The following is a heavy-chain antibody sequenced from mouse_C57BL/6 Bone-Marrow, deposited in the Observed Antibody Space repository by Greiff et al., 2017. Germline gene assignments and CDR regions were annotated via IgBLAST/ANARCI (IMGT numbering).Heavy chain of an antibody. CDR2: ISYDGSN. CDR1: GYSITSGYY. D-gene: IGHD1-1*01. Sequence: VQLQQSGPGLVKPSQSLSLTCSVTGYSITSGYYWNWIRQFPGNKLEWMGYISYDGSNNYNPSLKNRISITRDTSKNQFFLKLNPVTTEDTATYYCARDYYYWGQGTTLTVSS. J-gene: IGHJ2*01. V-gene: IGHV3-6*01. CDR3: ARDYYY.